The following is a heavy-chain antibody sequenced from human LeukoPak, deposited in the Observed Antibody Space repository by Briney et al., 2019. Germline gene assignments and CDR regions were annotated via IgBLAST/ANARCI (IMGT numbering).Heavy chain of an antibody. CDR3: ARPYYDISGYYYGDAFDI. CDR1: GYPFTSYA. D-gene: IGHD3-22*01. CDR2: IDTNTGNP. Sequence: GASVKVSCKAAGYPFTSYAMNWVRQAPGQGLEWMGWIDTNTGNPTYAQGFTGRFVFSLDTSVSTAYLQISSLKAEDTAVYYCARPYYDISGYYYGDAFDIWGQGTMVTVSS. J-gene: IGHJ3*02. V-gene: IGHV7-4-1*02.